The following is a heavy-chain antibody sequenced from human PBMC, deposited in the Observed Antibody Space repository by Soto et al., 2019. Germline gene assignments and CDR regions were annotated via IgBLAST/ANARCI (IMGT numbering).Heavy chain of an antibody. V-gene: IGHV1-58*01. CDR2: IVVGSGNT. D-gene: IGHD6-13*01. Sequence: QMQLVQSGPEVKKPGTSVKVSCKASGFTFTSSAVQWVRQARGQRLEWIGWIVVGSGNTNYAQKFQERVTITRDMSTSTAYMELSSLRSEDTAVYYCAADDLAAADPYYYYGTDVWGQGTTVTVSS. CDR3: AADDLAAADPYYYYGTDV. J-gene: IGHJ6*02. CDR1: GFTFTSSA.